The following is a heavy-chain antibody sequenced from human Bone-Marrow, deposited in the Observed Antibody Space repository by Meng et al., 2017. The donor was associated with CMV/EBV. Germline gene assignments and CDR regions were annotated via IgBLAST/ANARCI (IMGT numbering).Heavy chain of an antibody. Sequence: SETLSLTCTVSGGSISSSSYYWGWIRQPPGKGLEWIGSIYYSGSTYYNPSLKSRVTISVDTSKNQFSLKLSSVTAADTAVYYCASSRCSSTSCHKYYYYYGMDVWDQGTTVTVSS. CDR1: GGSISSSSYY. V-gene: IGHV4-39*07. CDR3: ASSRCSSTSCHKYYYYYGMDV. J-gene: IGHJ6*02. D-gene: IGHD2-2*02. CDR2: IYYSGST.